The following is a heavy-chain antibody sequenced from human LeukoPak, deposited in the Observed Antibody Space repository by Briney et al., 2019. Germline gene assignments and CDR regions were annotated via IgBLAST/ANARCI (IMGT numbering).Heavy chain of an antibody. CDR1: GGSISSSSYQ. Sequence: PSETLSLTCTVSGGSISSSSYQWGWIRQPPGKGLEWIGDIHYTGSTDYNPSLKSRVTISVDTSKNQFSLKLSSVTAADTAVYYCARQSSGTPFNYWGQGTLVTVSS. V-gene: IGHV4-39*01. CDR3: ARQSSGTPFNY. D-gene: IGHD3-10*01. CDR2: IHYTGST. J-gene: IGHJ4*02.